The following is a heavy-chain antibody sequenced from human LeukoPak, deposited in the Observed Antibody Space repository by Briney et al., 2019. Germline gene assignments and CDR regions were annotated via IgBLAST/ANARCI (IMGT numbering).Heavy chain of an antibody. J-gene: IGHJ2*01. D-gene: IGHD6-6*01. CDR2: IIPIFGTA. CDR1: GGTFSSYA. V-gene: IGHV1-69*13. CDR3: ARGFGGSSSDWYFDL. Sequence: SVKVSCKASGGTFSSYAISWVRQAPGQGLEWMGGIIPIFGTANYAQKFQGRVTITADESTSTAYMELSSPRSEDTAVYYCARGFGGSSSDWYFDLWGRGTLVTVSS.